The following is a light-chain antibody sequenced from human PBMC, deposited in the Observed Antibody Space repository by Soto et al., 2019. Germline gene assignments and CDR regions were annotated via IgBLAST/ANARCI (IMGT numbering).Light chain of an antibody. CDR3: SSYAGGNNLYV. Sequence: QSVLTQPPSASGSPGQSVTISCTGTSSDVGRYNYVSWYQQHPGKAPKLMISEVTKRPSGVPDRFSGSKSGNTASLTVSGLQAEDEADYSCSSYAGGNNLYVFGTGTKVPVL. V-gene: IGLV2-8*01. CDR1: SSDVGRYNY. J-gene: IGLJ1*01. CDR2: EVT.